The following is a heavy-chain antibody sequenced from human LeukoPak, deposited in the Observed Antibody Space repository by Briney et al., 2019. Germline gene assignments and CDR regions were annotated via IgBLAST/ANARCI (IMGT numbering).Heavy chain of an antibody. J-gene: IGHJ4*02. CDR2: IYSGGST. CDR1: GFTVSSNY. Sequence: GGSLRLSCAASGFTVSSNYMSWVRQAPGKGLEWVSVIYSGGSTYYADSLKGRFTISSDNSKNTLYLQLNSLRAADTAVYYCAREAVPQVYSGYEQPYYCDYWGQGTLVTVSS. CDR3: AREAVPQVYSGYEQPYYCDY. D-gene: IGHD5-12*01. V-gene: IGHV3-53*01.